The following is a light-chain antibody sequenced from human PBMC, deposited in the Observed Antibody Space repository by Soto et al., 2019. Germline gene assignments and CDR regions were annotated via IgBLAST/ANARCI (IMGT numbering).Light chain of an antibody. J-gene: IGKJ2*01. CDR1: QSVSSY. Sequence: EIVLTQSPATLSLSPGERATLSCRASQSVSSYLAWYQQKPGQAPRLLIYDASNRATGIPARFSGSGSGTDFTLTINSLQSEDYAVYFCQQYNNWPYTFGQGTKVEI. CDR2: DAS. V-gene: IGKV3-11*01. CDR3: QQYNNWPYT.